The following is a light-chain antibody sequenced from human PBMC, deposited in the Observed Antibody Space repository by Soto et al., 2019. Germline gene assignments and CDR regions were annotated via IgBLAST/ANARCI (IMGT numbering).Light chain of an antibody. J-gene: IGKJ3*01. V-gene: IGKV3-20*01. CDR1: QSVSSSY. CDR3: QQYGSSRFT. CDR2: GAS. Sequence: EIVLTQSPGTLSLSPGERATLSCRASQSVSSSYLAWYQQKPGQAPRLLIYGASSRATGIPDRFSGSGSGTDFTFPISRLEPEDFAVYYCQQYGSSRFTFGPGTKVDIK.